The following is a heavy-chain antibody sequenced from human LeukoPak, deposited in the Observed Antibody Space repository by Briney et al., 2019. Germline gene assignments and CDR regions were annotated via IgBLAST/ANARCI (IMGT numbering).Heavy chain of an antibody. CDR3: ARGKYTSFDN. Sequence: SQTLPLTCAISGSSIFTNNFAWNWIRQSPAKGLEWLGRTYYRSKWSFDYAVSVKSRITINADTSKNQFSLQLSSVTPEDTAVYYCARGKYTSFDNWGQGTLVTVSS. V-gene: IGHV6-1*01. D-gene: IGHD6-6*01. J-gene: IGHJ4*02. CDR2: TYYRSKWSF. CDR1: GSSIFTNNFA.